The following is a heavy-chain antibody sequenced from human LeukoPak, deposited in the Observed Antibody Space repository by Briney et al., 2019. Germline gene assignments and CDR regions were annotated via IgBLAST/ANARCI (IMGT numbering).Heavy chain of an antibody. CDR2: IYHSGST. V-gene: IGHV4-38-2*01. J-gene: IGHJ4*02. Sequence: SETLSLTCAVSGYSISSGYYWGWIRQPPGKGLEWIGSIYHSGSTYYNPSLKSRVTISVDTSKNQFSLKLSSVTAADTAVYYCARQGPYNTIFGVVTKRGDFDYWGQGTLVTVSS. D-gene: IGHD3-3*01. CDR1: GYSISSGYY. CDR3: ARQGPYNTIFGVVTKRGDFDY.